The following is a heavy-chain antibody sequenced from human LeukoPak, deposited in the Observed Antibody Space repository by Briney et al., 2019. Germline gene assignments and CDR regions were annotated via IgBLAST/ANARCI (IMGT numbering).Heavy chain of an antibody. V-gene: IGHV1-2*02. CDR1: GYTFTGYY. CDR3: ARGHYGGNYPRWDY. Sequence: GASVKVSCKASGYTFTGYYMHWVRQAPGQGLEWMGWVNPNSGGTNYAQKFQGRVTMTRDTSISTAYMELSRLRSDDTAVYYCARGHYGGNYPRWDYWGQGTLVTVSS. J-gene: IGHJ4*02. D-gene: IGHD4-23*01. CDR2: VNPNSGGT.